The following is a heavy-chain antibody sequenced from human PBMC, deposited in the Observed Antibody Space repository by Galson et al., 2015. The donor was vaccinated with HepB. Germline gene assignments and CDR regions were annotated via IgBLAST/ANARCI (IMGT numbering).Heavy chain of an antibody. J-gene: IGHJ2*01. CDR3: AGSELTGDSPRVGYWYFDL. CDR1: GGTFSSYA. CDR2: IIPIFGTA. Sequence: SVKVSCKASGGTFSSYAISWVRQAPGRGLEWMGGIIPIFGTANYAQKFQGRVTITADESTSTAYMELSSLRSEDTAVYYCAGSELTGDSPRVGYWYFDLWGRGTLVTVSS. V-gene: IGHV1-69*13. D-gene: IGHD7-27*01.